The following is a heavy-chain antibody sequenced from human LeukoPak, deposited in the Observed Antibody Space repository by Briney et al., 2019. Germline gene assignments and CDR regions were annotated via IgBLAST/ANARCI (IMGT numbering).Heavy chain of an antibody. CDR2: INSDGSST. D-gene: IGHD2-2*01. CDR1: GFTFSSYW. Sequence: QPGGSLRLSCAASGFTFSSYWMHWVRQAPGEGLVWVSRINSDGSSTSYADSVKGRFTISRDNAKNTLYLQMNSLRAEDTAVYYCARDKGCSSTSCFYYYYYGMDVWGQGTTVTVSS. J-gene: IGHJ6*02. V-gene: IGHV3-74*01. CDR3: ARDKGCSSTSCFYYYYYGMDV.